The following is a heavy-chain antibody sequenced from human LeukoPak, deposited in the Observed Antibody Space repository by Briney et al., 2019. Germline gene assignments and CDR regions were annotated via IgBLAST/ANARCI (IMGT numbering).Heavy chain of an antibody. CDR2: ISTYNGNT. CDR1: GYTFTSYG. Sequence: ASVKVSCKASGYTFTSYGISWVRQAPGQGFEWMGWISTYNGNTNYAQKLQGRVTMTTDTSTSTAYMELRSLRSDDTAVYYCAKITMVRGVTYHFDYWGQGTLVTVSS. J-gene: IGHJ4*02. D-gene: IGHD3-10*01. CDR3: AKITMVRGVTYHFDY. V-gene: IGHV1-18*01.